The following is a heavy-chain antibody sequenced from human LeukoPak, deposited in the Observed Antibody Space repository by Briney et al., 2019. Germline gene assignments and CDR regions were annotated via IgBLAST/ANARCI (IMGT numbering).Heavy chain of an antibody. CDR2: LYSGGTT. Sequence: PGGSLRLSCAASGFTVSSNYMIWVRQAPGKALEGVSVLYSGGTTYYADSVKGRFTISRDNSKNTVYLQMDSLRAEDAAVYYCARHPPDSGSSHYFDYWGQGTLVTVSS. CDR3: ARHPPDSGSSHYFDY. CDR1: GFTVSSNY. V-gene: IGHV3-66*04. J-gene: IGHJ4*02. D-gene: IGHD1-26*01.